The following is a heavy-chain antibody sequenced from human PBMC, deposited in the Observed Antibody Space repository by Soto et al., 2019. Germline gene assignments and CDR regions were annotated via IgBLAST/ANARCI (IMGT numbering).Heavy chain of an antibody. V-gene: IGHV3-7*01. CDR1: GFTFSSYW. CDR2: IKQDGSEK. J-gene: IGHJ6*03. CDR3: ARDRVPDIVVVPAAIYMDV. D-gene: IGHD2-2*01. Sequence: GGSLRLSCAASGFTFSSYWMSWVRQAPGKGLEWVANIKQDGSEKYYVDSVKGRFTISRDNAKNSLYLQMNSLRAEDTAVYYCARDRVPDIVVVPAAIYMDVWGKGTTVTVSS.